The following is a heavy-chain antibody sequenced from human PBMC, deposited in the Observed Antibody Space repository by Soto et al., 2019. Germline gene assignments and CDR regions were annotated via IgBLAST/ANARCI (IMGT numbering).Heavy chain of an antibody. D-gene: IGHD4-17*01. CDR3: ARDTGDYEAYYYYYMDV. CDR1: GYTFTSYA. J-gene: IGHJ6*03. Sequence: ASVKVCCKASGYTFTSYAMHWVRQAPGQRLEWMGWINAGNGNTKYSQKFQGRVTITRDTSASTAYMELSSLRYEDTAVYYCARDTGDYEAYYYYYMDVWGKGTTVTVSS. V-gene: IGHV1-3*01. CDR2: INAGNGNT.